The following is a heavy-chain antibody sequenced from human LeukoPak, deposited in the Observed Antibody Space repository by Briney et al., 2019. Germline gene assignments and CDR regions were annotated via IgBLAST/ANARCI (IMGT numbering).Heavy chain of an antibody. V-gene: IGHV4-39*07. Sequence: SETLSLTCTVSGGSISSSSYYWGWIRQPPGKGLEWIGEINHSGSTNYNPSLKSRVTISVDTSKNQFSLKLSSVTAADTAVYYCARGANCTNGVCYIDFDYWGQGTLVTVSS. J-gene: IGHJ4*02. CDR2: INHSGST. D-gene: IGHD2-8*01. CDR3: ARGANCTNGVCYIDFDY. CDR1: GGSISSSSYY.